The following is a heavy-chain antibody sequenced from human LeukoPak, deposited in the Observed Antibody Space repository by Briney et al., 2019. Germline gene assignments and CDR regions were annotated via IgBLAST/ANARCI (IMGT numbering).Heavy chain of an antibody. CDR1: GYTFTDYY. V-gene: IGHV1-2*02. CDR2: INSNSGGT. Sequence: ASVKVSCKTSGYTFTDYYIHWMRQAPGQGFEWMGWINSNSGGTSYAQKFQGRVTLTRDTPTRTAFMELNRLTSDDTAVYYCARTSIAARRADFDYWGQGTVVTVSS. J-gene: IGHJ4*02. CDR3: ARTSIAARRADFDY. D-gene: IGHD6-6*01.